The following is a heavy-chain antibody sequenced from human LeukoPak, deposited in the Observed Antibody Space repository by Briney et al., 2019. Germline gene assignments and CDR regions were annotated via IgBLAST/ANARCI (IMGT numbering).Heavy chain of an antibody. CDR1: GYSFTSYY. Sequence: GASVKVSCKASGYSFTSYYMHWVRQAPGQGLEWMGLINPSGSSTTYARKFQGRVTMTRDMFTSTDYMELTSLTSDDTAVYYCATLVRDYFDYWGQGTLVTVSS. V-gene: IGHV1-46*01. D-gene: IGHD3-3*02. CDR2: INPSGSST. CDR3: ATLVRDYFDY. J-gene: IGHJ4*02.